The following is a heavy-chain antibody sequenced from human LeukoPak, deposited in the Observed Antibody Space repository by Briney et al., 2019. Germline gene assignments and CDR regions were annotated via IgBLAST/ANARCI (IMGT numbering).Heavy chain of an antibody. CDR3: ARASSGWYGGVDY. D-gene: IGHD6-19*01. Sequence: ASVKVSCKASGYTFTGYYMHWVRQAPGRGLEWMGRINPNSGGTNYAQKFQGRVTMTRDTSISTAYMELSRLRSDDTAVYYCARASSGWYGGVDYWGQGTLVTVSS. J-gene: IGHJ4*02. V-gene: IGHV1-2*06. CDR1: GYTFTGYY. CDR2: INPNSGGT.